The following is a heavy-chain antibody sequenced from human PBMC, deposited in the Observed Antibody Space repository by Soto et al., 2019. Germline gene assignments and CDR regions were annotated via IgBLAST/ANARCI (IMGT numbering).Heavy chain of an antibody. Sequence: QVQLVQSGAEVKKPGPSVKVSCKASGGTFSSYSINWVQQAPGQGLEWMGEIIPIFGTANYAQKFQGRVTITADESTSTAYMELSSLRSEDTAVYYCARDGGRHSGGIDYWGQGTLVTVSS. CDR2: IIPIFGTA. CDR3: ARDGGRHSGGIDY. V-gene: IGHV1-69*01. D-gene: IGHD1-26*01. J-gene: IGHJ4*02. CDR1: GGTFSSYS.